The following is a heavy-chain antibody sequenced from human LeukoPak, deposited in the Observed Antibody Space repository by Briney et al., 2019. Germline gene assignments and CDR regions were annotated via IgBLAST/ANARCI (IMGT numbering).Heavy chain of an antibody. J-gene: IGHJ4*02. V-gene: IGHV4-31*02. Sequence: SETLSLTCTVSGGSISSGGYYWSWIRQHPGKGLEWIGYIYYSGSTYYNPSLKSRVTISVDTSKNQFSLKLSSVTAADTAVYYCASLPRAYTNFDYWGQGILVTVSS. D-gene: IGHD4-11*01. CDR3: ASLPRAYTNFDY. CDR2: IYYSGST. CDR1: GGSISSGGYY.